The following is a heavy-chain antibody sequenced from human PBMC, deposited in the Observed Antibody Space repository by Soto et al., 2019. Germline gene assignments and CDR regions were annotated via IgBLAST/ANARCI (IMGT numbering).Heavy chain of an antibody. J-gene: IGHJ4*02. CDR3: ARAPNYYDSSGYYFPFDY. CDR1: GGSISSGDYY. D-gene: IGHD3-22*01. CDR2: IYYSGST. V-gene: IGHV4-30-4*01. Sequence: SETLSLTCTVSGGSISSGDYYWSWIRQPPGKGLEWIGYIYYSGSTYYNPSLKSRVTISVDKSKNQFSLKLSSVTAADTALYYCARAPNYYDSSGYYFPFDYWGQGTLVTVSS.